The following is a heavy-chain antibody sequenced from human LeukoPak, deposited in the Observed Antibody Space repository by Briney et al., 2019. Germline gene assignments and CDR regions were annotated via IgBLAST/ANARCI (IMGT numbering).Heavy chain of an antibody. CDR2: ISGSGGDT. V-gene: IGHV3-23*01. J-gene: IGHJ4*02. CDR1: GFTFSNFL. CDR3: AKKGATTGDFDY. D-gene: IGHD1-26*01. Sequence: GGSLRLSCAASGFTFSNFLMTWVRQAPGKGPEWVSAISGSGGDTYYADSVKGRFTISRDNSKNTLYQQMNSLRAEDTAVYYCAKKGATTGDFDYWGQGTLVTVSS.